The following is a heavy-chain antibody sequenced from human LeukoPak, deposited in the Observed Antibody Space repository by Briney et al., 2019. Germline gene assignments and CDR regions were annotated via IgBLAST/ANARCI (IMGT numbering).Heavy chain of an antibody. V-gene: IGHV4-61*05. D-gene: IGHD6-19*01. Sequence: NPSETLSLTCTVSGGSISSSSYYWGWIRQPPGKGLEWIGYIYYSGSTNYNPSLKSRVTISVDTSKNQFSLKLSSVTTADTAVYYCARAAAVAGKRGSDYWSQGTLVTVSS. CDR1: GGSISSSSYY. CDR3: ARAAAVAGKRGSDY. CDR2: IYYSGST. J-gene: IGHJ4*02.